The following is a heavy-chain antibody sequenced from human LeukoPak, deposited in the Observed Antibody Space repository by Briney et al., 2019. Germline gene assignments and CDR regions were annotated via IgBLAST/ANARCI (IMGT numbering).Heavy chain of an antibody. CDR3: AKISAPFDY. CDR2: ISYDGSNK. CDR1: GFTFSSYG. Sequence: GRSLRLSCAASGFTFSSYGMHWVRQAPGKGLEWVAVISYDGSNKYYADSVKGRFTISRDNSKNTLYLQMNSLRAEDTAVYYCAKISAPFDYWGQGTLVTVSS. J-gene: IGHJ4*02. D-gene: IGHD3-16*02. V-gene: IGHV3-30*18.